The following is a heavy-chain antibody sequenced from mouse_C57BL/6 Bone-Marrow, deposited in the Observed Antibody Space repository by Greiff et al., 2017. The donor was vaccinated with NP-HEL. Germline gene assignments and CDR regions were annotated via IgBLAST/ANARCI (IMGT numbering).Heavy chain of an antibody. Sequence: VQLKQSGPELVKPGDSVKISCKASGYSFTGYFMNWVMQSHGKSLEWIGRINPYNGDTFYNQKFKGKATLTVDKSSSTAHMELRSLTSEDSAVYYCAPHYYGSSYGDFDYWGQGTTLTVSS. CDR1: GYSFTGYF. CDR2: INPYNGDT. D-gene: IGHD1-1*01. J-gene: IGHJ2*01. CDR3: APHYYGSSYGDFDY. V-gene: IGHV1-20*01.